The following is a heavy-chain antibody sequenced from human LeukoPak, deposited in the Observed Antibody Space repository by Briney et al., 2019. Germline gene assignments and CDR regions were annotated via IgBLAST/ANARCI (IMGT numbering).Heavy chain of an antibody. CDR3: ARHVSAYSRGLPYYMDV. Sequence: SETLSLTCTVSGGSISSSDYYWDWIRQPPGKGLEWIGSIYYSGSTYYNPSLKSRVTISVDTSKNQFSLKLSSVTAADTAVFYCARHVSAYSRGLPYYMDVWGKGTTATVSS. V-gene: IGHV4-39*01. D-gene: IGHD6-19*01. CDR2: IYYSGST. J-gene: IGHJ6*03. CDR1: GGSISSSDYY.